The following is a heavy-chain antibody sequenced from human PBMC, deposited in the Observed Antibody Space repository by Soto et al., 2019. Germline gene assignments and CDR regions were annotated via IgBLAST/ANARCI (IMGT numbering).Heavy chain of an antibody. D-gene: IGHD6-13*01. CDR3: ARAVVGAAGGDYYGMDV. CDR2: IYYSGST. Sequence: QVQLQESGPGLVKPSQTLSLTCTVSGGSISSGDYYWSWIRQPPGKGLEWIGYIYYSGSTYYNPSLKSRVTISVETPKNQFSLKLSSVAAADTAVYYCARAVVGAAGGDYYGMDVWGQGTTVTVSS. V-gene: IGHV4-30-4*01. J-gene: IGHJ6*02. CDR1: GGSISSGDYY.